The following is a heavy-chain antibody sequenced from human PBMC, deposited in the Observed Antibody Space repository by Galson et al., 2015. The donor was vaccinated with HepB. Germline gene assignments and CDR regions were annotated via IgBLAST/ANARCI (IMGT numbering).Heavy chain of an antibody. CDR1: GFIFSSYG. CDR2: ISYDGSNK. Sequence: SLRLSCAASGFIFSSYGMHWVRQAPGKGLEWVAVISYDGSNKYYADSVKGRFTISRDNSKNTLYLQMNSLRAEDTAVYYCAKDHYDILTKTSAFDIWGQGTMVTVSS. D-gene: IGHD3-9*01. CDR3: AKDHYDILTKTSAFDI. J-gene: IGHJ3*02. V-gene: IGHV3-30*18.